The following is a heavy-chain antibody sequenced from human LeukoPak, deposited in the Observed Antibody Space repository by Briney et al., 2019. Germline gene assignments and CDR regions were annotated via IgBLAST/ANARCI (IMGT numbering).Heavy chain of an antibody. V-gene: IGHV4-34*01. Sequence: SETLSLTCAVYGGSFSGYYWSWIRRPPGKGLEWIGEINHSGSTNYNPPLKSRVTISVDTSKHQFSLELSSVTGADTAVYYCARGGAVTYYYYCGMDVWGQGTTVTVSS. CDR3: ARGGAVTYYYYCGMDV. CDR1: GGSFSGYY. CDR2: INHSGST. J-gene: IGHJ6*02. D-gene: IGHD4-17*01.